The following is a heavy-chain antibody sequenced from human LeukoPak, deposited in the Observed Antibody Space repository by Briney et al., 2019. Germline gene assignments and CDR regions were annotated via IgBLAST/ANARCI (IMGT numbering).Heavy chain of an antibody. CDR1: GFTFTNCW. CDR3: ASSNYSSSSS. J-gene: IGHJ5*02. Sequence: GGSLRLSCAASGFTFTNCWMIWVRQAPGKGLQWVANINEDGSVKYYVGSVEGRFTISRDNAKNSVYLQMNSLRGEDTGVYYCASSNYSSSSSWGQGTLVTVSS. D-gene: IGHD4-11*01. V-gene: IGHV3-7*01. CDR2: INEDGSVK.